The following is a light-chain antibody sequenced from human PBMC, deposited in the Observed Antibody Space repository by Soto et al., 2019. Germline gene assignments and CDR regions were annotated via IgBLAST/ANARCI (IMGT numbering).Light chain of an antibody. CDR1: QGISSY. CDR2: AAS. CDR3: QQLKNYPPP. Sequence: DLQLTQSPSFLSASVGDRVTITRRASQGISSYLAWYQQKPGKAPKLLILAASTLQSGVPSRFSGSGAGTEFTLTLSSLQPEDLATYYCQQLKNYPPPFGQGTKLEIE. J-gene: IGKJ2*01. V-gene: IGKV1-9*01.